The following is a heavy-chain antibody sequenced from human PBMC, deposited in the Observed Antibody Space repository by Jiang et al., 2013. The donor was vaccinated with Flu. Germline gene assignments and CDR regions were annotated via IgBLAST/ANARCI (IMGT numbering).Heavy chain of an antibody. CDR2: SITVGAP. D-gene: IGHD3-22*01. CDR3: ARYTYYYDSSGYYYDGAFDY. V-gene: IGHV4-59*01. CDR1: GGSISSYY. J-gene: IGHJ4*02. Sequence: TVSGGSISSYYWSWIRQPPGRDWSGLGISITVGAPTTTPPSRVEVTISVDTSKNQFSLKLSSVTAADTAVYYCARYTYYYDSSGYYYDGAFDYWGQGTLVTVSS.